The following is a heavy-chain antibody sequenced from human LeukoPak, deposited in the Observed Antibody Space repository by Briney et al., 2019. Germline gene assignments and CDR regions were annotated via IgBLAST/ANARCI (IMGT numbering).Heavy chain of an antibody. CDR2: INPNSGGT. J-gene: IGHJ4*02. CDR1: GYTFTGYY. V-gene: IGHV1-2*02. CDR3: ARGYCSSTSCYTYDY. D-gene: IGHD2-2*02. Sequence: ASVKVSCKASGYTFTGYYMHWVRQAPGQGLEWMGWINPNSGGTNYAQKFQGRVTITRNTSISTAYMELSSLRSEDTAVYYCARGYCSSTSCYTYDYWGQGTLVTVSS.